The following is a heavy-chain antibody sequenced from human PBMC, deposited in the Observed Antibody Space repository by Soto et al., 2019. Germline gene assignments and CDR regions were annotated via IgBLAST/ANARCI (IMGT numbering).Heavy chain of an antibody. CDR2: ISAYNGNT. D-gene: IGHD2-2*01. CDR3: GRDQPHIEVVPAASPFDS. Sequence: ASVKVSCKASGYTFTSYGISWVRQAPGQGLEWMGWISAYNGNTNYAQKLQGRVTMTTDTSTSTAYMELRSLRSDDTAVYYCGRDQPHIEVVPAASPFDSGGKEPRFTVSS. V-gene: IGHV1-18*01. J-gene: IGHJ4*02. CDR1: GYTFTSYG.